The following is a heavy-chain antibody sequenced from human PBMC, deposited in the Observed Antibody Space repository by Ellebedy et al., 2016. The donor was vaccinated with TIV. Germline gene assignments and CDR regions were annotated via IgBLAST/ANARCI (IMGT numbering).Heavy chain of an antibody. D-gene: IGHD1-20*01. Sequence: SETLSLTCAVYGGSFSGHSWSWVRQPPGKGLEWIGEINHRGSTSYNRSLRSRVTISIDPSKHQFSLRLSAVTAADTAVYYCARGNFQDVDLDHWYFDLWGRGTLVTVSS. J-gene: IGHJ2*01. CDR1: GGSFSGHS. CDR3: ARGNFQDVDLDHWYFDL. V-gene: IGHV4-34*01. CDR2: INHRGST.